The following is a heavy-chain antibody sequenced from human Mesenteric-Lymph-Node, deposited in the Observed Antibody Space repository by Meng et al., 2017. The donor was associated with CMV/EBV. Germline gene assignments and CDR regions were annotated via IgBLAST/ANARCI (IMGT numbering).Heavy chain of an antibody. CDR1: GGSFSGYY. V-gene: IGHV4-34*01. J-gene: IGHJ4*02. Sequence: QVQLQQWGAGRLKPSETLSLTCAVYGGSFSGYYWSWIRQPPGKGLEWIGEINHSGVPNYNPSLKSRVTISLDRSKNQFSLKLSSVTAEDTAVYYCARGSDIPVNNYWGQGILVTVSS. CDR2: INHSGVP. D-gene: IGHD2-15*01. CDR3: ARGSDIPVNNY.